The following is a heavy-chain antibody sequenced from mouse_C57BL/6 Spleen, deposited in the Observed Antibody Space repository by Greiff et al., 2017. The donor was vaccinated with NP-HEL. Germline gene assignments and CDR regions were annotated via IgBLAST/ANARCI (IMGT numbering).Heavy chain of an antibody. Sequence: QVKLKQPGAELVKPGDSVTLSCKASGYTFTSYWMHWVKQRPGQGLEWIGMIHPNSGSTKYNEKFKSKATLPVDNSSSTAYMQLSSLTSEDSAVYYCASFTTVVEVDFDVWGTGTTVTVSS. CDR2: IHPNSGST. J-gene: IGHJ1*03. V-gene: IGHV1-64*01. CDR1: GYTFTSYW. D-gene: IGHD1-1*01. CDR3: ASFTTVVEVDFDV.